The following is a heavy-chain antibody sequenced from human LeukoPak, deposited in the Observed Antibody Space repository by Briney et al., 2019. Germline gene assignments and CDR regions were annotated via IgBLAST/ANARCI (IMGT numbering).Heavy chain of an antibody. CDR3: ARDTAMVLDFDY. D-gene: IGHD5-18*01. CDR2: INSSSSYK. CDR1: GFTFSSYS. J-gene: IGHJ4*02. Sequence: PGGSLRLSWAASGFTFSSYSMNWVRQAPGKGLEWVSSINSSSSYKYYADSAKGRFHSSRENAKNSVNVQMNSLRDGDTAVYYCARDTAMVLDFDYWGQGTLVTVS. V-gene: IGHV3-21*03.